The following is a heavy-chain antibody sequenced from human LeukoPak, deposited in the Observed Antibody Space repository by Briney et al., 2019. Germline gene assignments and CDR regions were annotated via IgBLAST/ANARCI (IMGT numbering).Heavy chain of an antibody. D-gene: IGHD3-9*01. CDR3: AKDREGVRYFD. CDR2: ISDSGGST. V-gene: IGHV3-23*01. CDR1: GFTFSIYA. J-gene: IGHJ4*02. Sequence: GGSLRLSCAASGFTFSIYAMSWVRQAPGKGLEWVSTISDSGGSTYYADSVKGRFTISRDNSKNTVYLQMNSLRAEDTALYYCAKDREGVRYFDWGQGTLVTVSS.